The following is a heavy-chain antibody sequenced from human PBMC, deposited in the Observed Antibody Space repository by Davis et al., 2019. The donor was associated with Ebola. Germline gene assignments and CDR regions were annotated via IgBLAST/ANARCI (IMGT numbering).Heavy chain of an antibody. V-gene: IGHV3-43*01. CDR3: AKTAGRYLYYYYGMDV. J-gene: IGHJ6*02. CDR2: ISWDGGST. Sequence: PGGSLRLSCAASGFTFDDYTMHWVRQAPGKGLEWVSLISWDGGSTYYADSVKGRFTISGDNSKNSLYLQMNSLRTEDTALYYCAKTAGRYLYYYYGMDVWGQGTTVTVSS. CDR1: GFTFDDYT. D-gene: IGHD2-15*01.